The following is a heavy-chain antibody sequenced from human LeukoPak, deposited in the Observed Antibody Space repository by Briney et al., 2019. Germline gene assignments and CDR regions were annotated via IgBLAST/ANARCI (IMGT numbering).Heavy chain of an antibody. V-gene: IGHV3-23*01. CDR1: GFTFSAYA. CDR3: ARDPNGDYIGAFDM. CDR2: IRGGGGSA. Sequence: PGGPLRLSCTASGFTFSAYAMMWLRQAPEKGAEWVPAIRGGGGSAFCADSVKGRFTISRDNSKYTLFLQMNSLRAEDTAVYYCARDPNGDYIGAFDMWGPGTMVTVSS. J-gene: IGHJ3*02. D-gene: IGHD4-17*01.